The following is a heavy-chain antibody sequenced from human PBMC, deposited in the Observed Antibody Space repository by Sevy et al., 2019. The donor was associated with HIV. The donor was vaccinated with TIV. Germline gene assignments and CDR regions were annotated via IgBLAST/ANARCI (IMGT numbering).Heavy chain of an antibody. V-gene: IGHV1-69*13. CDR2: IIPIFGTA. J-gene: IGHJ3*02. CDR1: GGTFSSYA. CDR3: ARPVVPAAMGDAFDI. Sequence: ASVKVSCKASGGTFSSYAISWVRQAPGQGLEWMGGIIPIFGTAYYAQKFQGRVTITADESTSTAYMELSSLRSEDTAVYYCARPVVPAAMGDAFDIWGQGTMVTVSS. D-gene: IGHD2-2*01.